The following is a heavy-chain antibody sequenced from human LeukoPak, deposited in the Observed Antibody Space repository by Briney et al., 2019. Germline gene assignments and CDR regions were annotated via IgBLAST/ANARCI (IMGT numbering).Heavy chain of an antibody. V-gene: IGHV1-2*02. CDR3: AREYYDSSDYYYGY. D-gene: IGHD3-22*01. J-gene: IGHJ4*02. CDR1: GYTFTGYY. CDR2: INPSSGGT. Sequence: GATVKVSCKASGYTFTGYYMHWVRQAPGQGLEWMGWINPSSGGTKYAQKFQGRVTMTRDTSISTAYMELSRLRSDDTAVYYCAREYYDSSDYYYGYWGEGTLVTVPS.